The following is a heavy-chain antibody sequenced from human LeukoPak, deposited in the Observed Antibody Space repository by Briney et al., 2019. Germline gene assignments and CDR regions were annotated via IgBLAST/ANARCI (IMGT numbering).Heavy chain of an antibody. Sequence: GGSLRLSCAASGFTFNISFMSWVRQAPGKGLEWVSFVSYSSRTMEYADSVKGRFTISRDNAKNSLYLQMNSLRAEDTAVYYCARGIAAAGRRNDYWGQGTLVTVSS. CDR1: GFTFNISF. D-gene: IGHD6-13*01. CDR3: ARGIAAAGRRNDY. J-gene: IGHJ4*02. CDR2: VSYSSRTM. V-gene: IGHV3-48*04.